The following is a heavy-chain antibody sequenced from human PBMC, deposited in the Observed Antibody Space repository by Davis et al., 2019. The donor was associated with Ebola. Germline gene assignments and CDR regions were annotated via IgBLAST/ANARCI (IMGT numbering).Heavy chain of an antibody. Sequence: AASVKVSCKASGGIFSSYAISWVRPAPGQGLKWMGGIIPIFGTANYAQKFQGRVTITADESTSTAYMELSSLRSEDTAVYYCARGRSGDGYKDWGQGTLVTVSS. J-gene: IGHJ4*02. D-gene: IGHD5-24*01. CDR3: ARGRSGDGYKD. CDR1: GGIFSSYA. CDR2: IIPIFGTA. V-gene: IGHV1-69*13.